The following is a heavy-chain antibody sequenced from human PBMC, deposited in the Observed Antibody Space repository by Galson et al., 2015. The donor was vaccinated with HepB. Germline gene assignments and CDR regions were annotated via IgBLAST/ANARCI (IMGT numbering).Heavy chain of an antibody. CDR1: GYTFTSYA. CDR2: INAGNGNT. J-gene: IGHJ5*02. Sequence: SVKVSCKASGYTFTSYAMHWVRQAPGQRLEWMGWINAGNGNTKYSQKFQGRVTITRDTYASTAYMELSSLRSEDTAVYYCAGVYTSSPSTSNWFDPWGQGTLVTVSS. CDR3: AGVYTSSPSTSNWFDP. V-gene: IGHV1-3*01. D-gene: IGHD6-6*01.